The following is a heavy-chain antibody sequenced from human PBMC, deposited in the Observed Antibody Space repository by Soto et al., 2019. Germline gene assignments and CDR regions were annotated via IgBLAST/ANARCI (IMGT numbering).Heavy chain of an antibody. CDR1: RGAISSSNW. CDR3: ARESYNESNVGYFEL. J-gene: IGHJ2*01. D-gene: IGHD1-1*01. Sequence: QVQLQESGPGLVTPSGTLSLTCAVSRGAISSSNWWSWVRQSPGKGLEWIGAMYHTGITNYSPSLKSPVTMSVDQYKNQFSLQLSSVTAADTAVYYCARESYNESNVGYFELWGRGTLVSVSS. CDR2: MYHTGIT. V-gene: IGHV4-4*02.